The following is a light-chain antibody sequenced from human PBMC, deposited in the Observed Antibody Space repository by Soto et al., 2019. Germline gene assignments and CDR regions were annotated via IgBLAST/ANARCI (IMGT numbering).Light chain of an antibody. J-gene: IGKJ4*01. CDR3: QQYGSSPRT. V-gene: IGKV3-20*01. CDR1: QSVRSNY. CDR2: DAS. Sequence: EIVLTQSPDTLSLSPGERATLSCRASQSVRSNYLAWYQQKPGQAPRFLIYDASSRATGIPDRYSGSGSGTDFTLTISRLDPEDFGVYYCQQYGSSPRTFGGGTKVDIK.